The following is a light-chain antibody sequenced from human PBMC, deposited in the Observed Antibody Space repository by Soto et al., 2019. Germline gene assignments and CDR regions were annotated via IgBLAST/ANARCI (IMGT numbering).Light chain of an antibody. CDR1: QSITTW. Sequence: DIQMTQSPSTLSASVGDRVTITCRASQSITTWLAWYQQKPGKAPKLLIYDASSLESGVPSRFRGSGSGTEFTLTISSLQPDDFATYYCQQYYTYSALTFGGGTKVEIK. J-gene: IGKJ4*01. CDR3: QQYYTYSALT. CDR2: DAS. V-gene: IGKV1-5*01.